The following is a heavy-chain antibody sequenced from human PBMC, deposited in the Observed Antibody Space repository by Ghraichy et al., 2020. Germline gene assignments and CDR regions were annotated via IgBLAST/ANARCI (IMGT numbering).Heavy chain of an antibody. D-gene: IGHD1-20*01. CDR3: ARDRYNWNDPVWYIDL. CDR1: GFTFSSYS. Sequence: GGYLRLSCAASGFTFSSYSMNWVRQAPGKGLEWVSYISSSSSTIYYADSVKGRFTISRDNAKNSLYLQMNSLRDEDTAVYYCARDRYNWNDPVWYIDLWGRGTLVTVSS. CDR2: ISSSSSTI. V-gene: IGHV3-48*02. J-gene: IGHJ2*01.